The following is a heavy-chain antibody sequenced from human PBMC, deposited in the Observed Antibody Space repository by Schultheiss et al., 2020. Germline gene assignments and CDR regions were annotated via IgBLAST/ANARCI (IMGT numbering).Heavy chain of an antibody. D-gene: IGHD3-3*01. J-gene: IGHJ3*02. CDR2: IKQDGSEK. CDR1: GFTFSSYW. V-gene: IGHV3-7*03. CDR3: ARDSTYDDFWSGYYMDAFDI. Sequence: GGSLRLSCAASGFTFSSYWMSWVRQAPGKGLEWVANIKQDGSEKYYVDSVKGRFTISRDNAKNSLYLQMNSLRAEDTAVYYCARDSTYDDFWSGYYMDAFDIWGQGTMVTVSS.